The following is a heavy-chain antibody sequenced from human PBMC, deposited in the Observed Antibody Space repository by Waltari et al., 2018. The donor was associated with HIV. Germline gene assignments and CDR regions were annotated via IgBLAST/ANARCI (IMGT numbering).Heavy chain of an antibody. J-gene: IGHJ5*02. Sequence: VQVVQSGAEVKKPGSSGKVSCQASGATLSNYALSPVRQAPGQGLEWMGRIIPAIGIAMHTDKFQDRVTINADKATNSAYRELGGLRSEDTALYFCALGRIDDIRSGRENLGGFDPWGPGTLVSVSS. CDR2: IIPAIGIA. CDR3: ALGRIDDIRSGRENLGGFDP. D-gene: IGHD3-3*01. V-gene: IGHV1-69*04. CDR1: GATLSNYA.